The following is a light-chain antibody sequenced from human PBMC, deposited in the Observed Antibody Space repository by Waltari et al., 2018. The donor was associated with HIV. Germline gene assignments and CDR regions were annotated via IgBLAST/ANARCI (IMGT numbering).Light chain of an antibody. V-gene: IGLV3-1*01. CDR1: KLGNKF. Sequence: SYELAQPPSVSVSPGQTASITCSGDKLGNKFAAWYQRKPGQSPVVVMYQDRSRPSGIPERFSGSNSGNTATLTISGTQAMDEADYYCQAWDSSTVVFGGGTKLTVL. CDR3: QAWDSSTVV. CDR2: QDR. J-gene: IGLJ2*01.